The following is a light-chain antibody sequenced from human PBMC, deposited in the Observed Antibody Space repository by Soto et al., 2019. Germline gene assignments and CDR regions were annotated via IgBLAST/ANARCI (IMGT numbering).Light chain of an antibody. CDR2: EGS. V-gene: IGLV2-23*01. Sequence: QSALTQPASVSGSPGQSITISCTGTNSDVGTYNLVSWYQQHPGKAPKLMIFEGSKRPSGVSNRFSGSKSGNTASLTISGLQAEDEADYYCCSHAGNGTYVFGTGTKVTVL. J-gene: IGLJ1*01. CDR1: NSDVGTYNL. CDR3: CSHAGNGTYV.